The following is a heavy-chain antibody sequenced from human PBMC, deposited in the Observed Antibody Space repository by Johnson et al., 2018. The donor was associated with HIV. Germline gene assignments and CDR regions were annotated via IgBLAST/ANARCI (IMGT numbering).Heavy chain of an antibody. V-gene: IGHV3-20*04. Sequence: MQLVESGGGLVQPGRSLRLSCTASGFTFGDYALSWVRQAPGKGLEWVSGINWNDGSTGYADSVKGRFTISRDNAKNSLYLQMNSLRAEDTALYYCAREALLATNDAFDIWGQGTMVTVSS. J-gene: IGHJ3*02. D-gene: IGHD5-12*01. CDR3: AREALLATNDAFDI. CDR2: INWNDGST. CDR1: GFTFGDYA.